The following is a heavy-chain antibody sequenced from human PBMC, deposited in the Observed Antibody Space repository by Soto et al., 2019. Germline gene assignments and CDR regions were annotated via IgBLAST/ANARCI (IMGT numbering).Heavy chain of an antibody. J-gene: IGHJ4*02. V-gene: IGHV3-33*01. CDR2: IWYDGSNK. CDR1: GFTFSSYG. D-gene: IGHD7-27*01. CDR3: ARDPEGLGTPLGTPTNRDDY. Sequence: GGSLRLSCAASGFTFSSYGMHWVRQAPGKGLEWVAVIWYDGSNKYYADSVKGRFTISRDNSKNTRYLQMNSLRAEDTAVYYCARDPEGLGTPLGTPTNRDDYWGQGTLVTVSS.